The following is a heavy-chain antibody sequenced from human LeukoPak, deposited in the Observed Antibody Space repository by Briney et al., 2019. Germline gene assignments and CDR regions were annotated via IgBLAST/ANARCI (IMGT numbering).Heavy chain of an antibody. D-gene: IGHD4-11*01. Sequence: ASVKVSCTTSGYKFKTFGISWVRQAPGQGLEWMGWIRADKGKTDYAQKFQDRVTLTIDTSTSTAYMELRSLTFDDTATYYCARDRSNSDFWGQGTLVTVS. J-gene: IGHJ4*02. CDR3: ARDRSNSDF. CDR2: IRADKGKT. V-gene: IGHV1-18*01. CDR1: GYKFKTFG.